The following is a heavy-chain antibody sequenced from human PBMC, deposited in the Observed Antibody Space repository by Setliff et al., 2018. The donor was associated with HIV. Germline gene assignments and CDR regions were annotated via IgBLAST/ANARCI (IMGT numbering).Heavy chain of an antibody. CDR2: ISTYSDET. CDR1: GYTFTAYG. Sequence: ASVKVSCKPSGYTFTAYGLSRVRQAPGQGLEWMGWISTYSDETSYAQKLQGRVTMTTDTSTSTAYMELRRLRFDDTAVYCCARDVEHMMDVWGQGTTVTVSS. J-gene: IGHJ6*02. CDR3: ARDVEHMMDV. V-gene: IGHV1-18*01.